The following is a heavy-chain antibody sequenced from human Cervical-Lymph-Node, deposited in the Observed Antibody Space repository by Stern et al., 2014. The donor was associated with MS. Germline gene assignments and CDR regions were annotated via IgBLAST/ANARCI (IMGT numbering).Heavy chain of an antibody. D-gene: IGHD3-10*01. CDR2: MNTQSVNT. J-gene: IGHJ6*02. Sequence: VQLEESGAEVMKPGESVTVSCTASGYHFPNFDINWVRQAAGHGLELVGRMNTQSVNTAYAQKFQGRVTMTSHISIRTAYIELSSLTSEDTAVYFCATRYGSGIYSSYNGLDVWGQGTTVTVSS. CDR3: ATRYGSGIYSSYNGLDV. V-gene: IGHV1-8*01. CDR1: GYHFPNFD.